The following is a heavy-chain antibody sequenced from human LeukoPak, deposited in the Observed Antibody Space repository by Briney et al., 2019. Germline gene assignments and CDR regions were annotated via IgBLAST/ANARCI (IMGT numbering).Heavy chain of an antibody. CDR3: AKGYTVGATTADIDY. D-gene: IGHD1-26*01. CDR2: ISYDGSNK. CDR1: GFTFSSYG. J-gene: IGHJ4*02. V-gene: IGHV3-30*18. Sequence: GRSLRLSCAASGFTFSSYGMHWVRQAPGKGLEWVAVISYDGSNKYYADSVKGRFTISRDNSKNTLYLQMNSLRAEDTAVYYCAKGYTVGATTADIDYWGQGTLVTVSS.